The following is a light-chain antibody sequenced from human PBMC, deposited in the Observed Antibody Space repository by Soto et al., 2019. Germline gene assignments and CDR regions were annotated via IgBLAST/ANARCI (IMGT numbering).Light chain of an antibody. CDR2: AAS. CDR1: QSITGY. CDR3: QQSFIAPWT. V-gene: IGKV1-39*01. J-gene: IGKJ1*01. Sequence: DIQMTQSPSSRSASVGDRVTSTCRASQSITGYLNWYQQKPGKVPKLLIYAASTLQSGVPSRFSGSGSGTDFTLTLSSLQAEDSATYYCQQSFIAPWTFGQGTKVDIK.